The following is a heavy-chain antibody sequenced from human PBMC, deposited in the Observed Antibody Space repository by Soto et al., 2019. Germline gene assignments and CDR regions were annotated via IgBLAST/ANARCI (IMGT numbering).Heavy chain of an antibody. CDR2: IIPTLGIA. CDR3: ARYFPMLYSNPDGFDI. V-gene: IGHV1-69*02. J-gene: IGHJ3*02. D-gene: IGHD2-8*01. Sequence: QVQLVQSGAEVKKPGSSVKVSCKASGGTFSSYTISWVRQAPGQGLEWMGRIIPTLGIAHYAQKFQGRVTITADKSTSTAYMGLSSLRSEGTTMYHCARYFPMLYSNPDGFDIWGQGTMVTVST. CDR1: GGTFSSYT.